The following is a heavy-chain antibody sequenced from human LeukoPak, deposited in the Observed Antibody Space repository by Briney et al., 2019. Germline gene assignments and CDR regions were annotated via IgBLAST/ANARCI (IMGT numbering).Heavy chain of an antibody. CDR1: GGSISSSSYY. D-gene: IGHD3-10*01. CDR3: ARGVGSGIDKAIPDLYYYYYMDV. V-gene: IGHV4-39*07. Sequence: PSETLSLTCTVSGGSISSSSYYWGWIRQPPGKGLEWIGSIYYSGSTYYNPSLKSRVTISVDTSKNQFSLKLSSVTAADTAVYYCARGVGSGIDKAIPDLYYYYYMDVWGKGTTVTISS. CDR2: IYYSGST. J-gene: IGHJ6*03.